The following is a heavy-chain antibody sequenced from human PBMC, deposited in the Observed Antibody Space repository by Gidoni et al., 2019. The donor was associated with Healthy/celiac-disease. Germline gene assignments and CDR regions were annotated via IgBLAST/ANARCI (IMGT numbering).Heavy chain of an antibody. CDR1: GYTFTSSA. D-gene: IGHD3-10*01. CDR2: INAGNGNT. V-gene: IGHV1-3*01. J-gene: IGHJ6*02. CDR3: AREPNPRKSGGYYYYYGMDV. Sequence: QVQLVPSGAEVKKPGASVKVSCKASGYTFTSSAMHWVRQAPGQRLEWMGWINAGNGNTKYSQKFQGRVTITRDTSASTAYMELSSLRSEDTAVYYCAREPNPRKSGGYYYYYGMDVWGQGTTVTVSS.